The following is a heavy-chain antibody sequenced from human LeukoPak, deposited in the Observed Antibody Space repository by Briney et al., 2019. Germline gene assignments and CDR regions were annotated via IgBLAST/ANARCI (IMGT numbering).Heavy chain of an antibody. V-gene: IGHV4-59*01. Sequence: PSETLSLTCTVSGGSINNYFWSWIRQPPGKGLEWIGYIYYSGSTNYNPSLKSRVTISVDTSKNQFSLKLGSLTAADTAVYYCARRSDSGSYGRWGQGTMVTVSS. CDR3: ARRSDSGSYGR. D-gene: IGHD1-26*01. CDR2: IYYSGST. CDR1: GGSINNYF. J-gene: IGHJ3*01.